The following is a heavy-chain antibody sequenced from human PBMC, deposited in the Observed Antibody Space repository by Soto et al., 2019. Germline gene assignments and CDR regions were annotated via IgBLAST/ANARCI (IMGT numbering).Heavy chain of an antibody. D-gene: IGHD3-3*01. CDR1: GGSISSYY. Sequence: SETLSLTCTVSGGSISSYYWSWIRQPPGKGLEWIGYIYYSGSTNYNPSLKSRVTISVDTSKNQFSLKLSSVTAADTAVYYCARGLGGDFWSGYYKNYYYYYGMDVWGQGTTVTVSS. V-gene: IGHV4-59*01. CDR3: ARGLGGDFWSGYYKNYYYYYGMDV. CDR2: IYYSGST. J-gene: IGHJ6*02.